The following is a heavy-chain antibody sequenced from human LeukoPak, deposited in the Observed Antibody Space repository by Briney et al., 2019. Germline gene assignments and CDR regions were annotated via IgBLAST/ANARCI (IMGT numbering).Heavy chain of an antibody. CDR1: GFTVSSNY. V-gene: IGHV3-23*01. Sequence: GGSLRLSCAASGFTVSSNYMSWVRQAPGKGLEWVSAISGSGGSTYYADSVKGRFTISRDNSKNTLYLQMNSLRAEDTAVYYCAKDRVTMIVGVSYFDYWGQGTLVTVSS. D-gene: IGHD3-22*01. J-gene: IGHJ4*02. CDR3: AKDRVTMIVGVSYFDY. CDR2: ISGSGGST.